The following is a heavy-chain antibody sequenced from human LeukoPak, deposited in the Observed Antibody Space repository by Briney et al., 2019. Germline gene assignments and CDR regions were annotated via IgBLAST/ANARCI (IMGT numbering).Heavy chain of an antibody. Sequence: SETLSLTCTVSGGSISSYYWSWIRQPPGKGLEWIGNIYSSGSTNYNPSLKSRVTISVDTSKNQFSLRLSSVPAADTAVYFCARGVGYDYLWGSYRPEPWFFQHWGEGNPVTVSS. CDR1: GGSISSYY. D-gene: IGHD3-16*01. CDR2: IYSSGST. V-gene: IGHV4-59*01. J-gene: IGHJ1*01. CDR3: ARGVGYDYLWGSYRPEPWFFQH.